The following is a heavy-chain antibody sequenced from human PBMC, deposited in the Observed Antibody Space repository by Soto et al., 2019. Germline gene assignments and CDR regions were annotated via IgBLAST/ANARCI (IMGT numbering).Heavy chain of an antibody. CDR3: ARDIAPAGTVPSGSYFDY. CDR1: GGSISSSNW. CDR2: IYHSGST. D-gene: IGHD6-13*01. J-gene: IGHJ4*02. Sequence: SETLSLTCAVSGGSISSSNWWSWVRQPPGKGLEWIGEIYHSGSTNYNPSLKSRVTISVDKSKNQFSLKLSSVTAADTAVYYCARDIAPAGTVPSGSYFDYWGQGTLVTVSS. V-gene: IGHV4-4*02.